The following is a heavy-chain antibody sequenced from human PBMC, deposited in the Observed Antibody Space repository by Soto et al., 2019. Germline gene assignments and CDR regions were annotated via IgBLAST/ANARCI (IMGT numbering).Heavy chain of an antibody. CDR2: INHSGST. D-gene: IGHD6-13*01. V-gene: IGHV4-34*01. J-gene: IGHJ5*02. CDR3: ARGGGSSWPNWFDP. CDR1: GGSFSGYY. Sequence: KASETLSLTFAVYGGSFSGYYWSWIRQPPGKGLEWIGEINHSGSTNYNPSLKSRVTISVDTSKNQFSLKLSSVTAADTAVYYCARGGGSSWPNWFDPWGQGTLVTVSS.